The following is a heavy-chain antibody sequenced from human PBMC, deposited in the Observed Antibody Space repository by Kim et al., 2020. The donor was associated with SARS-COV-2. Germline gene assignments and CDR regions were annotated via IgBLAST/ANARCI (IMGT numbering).Heavy chain of an antibody. Sequence: GGSLRLSCSASGFTFSNYAMHWVCQAPGKGLEYVSAISSDGGSTYYADPVKGRFTISRDNSKNMQYVQMSSLRVEDTAIYYCVTRNYYNSGSYYEGAPFDFWGQGTLVTVSS. CDR2: ISSDGGST. D-gene: IGHD3-10*01. V-gene: IGHV3-64*05. CDR3: VTRNYYNSGSYYEGAPFDF. J-gene: IGHJ4*02. CDR1: GFTFSNYA.